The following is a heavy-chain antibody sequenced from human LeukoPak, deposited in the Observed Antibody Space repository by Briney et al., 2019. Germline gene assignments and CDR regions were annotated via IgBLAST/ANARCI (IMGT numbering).Heavy chain of an antibody. D-gene: IGHD4-17*01. Sequence: QSGGSLRLSCAASGFTFSSYWMSWVRQAPGKGLEWVANIKQDGSEKYYVDSVKGRFTISRDNAKNSLYLQMNSLRAEDTAVYYCARPLTYGDYGGWFDPWGQGTLVTVSS. CDR2: IKQDGSEK. CDR3: ARPLTYGDYGGWFDP. J-gene: IGHJ5*02. CDR1: GFTFSSYW. V-gene: IGHV3-7*01.